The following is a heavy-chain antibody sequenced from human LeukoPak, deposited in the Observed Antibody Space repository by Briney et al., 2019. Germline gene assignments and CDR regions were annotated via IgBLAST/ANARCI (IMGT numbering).Heavy chain of an antibody. V-gene: IGHV1-69*13. CDR3: ARDMDSSSWYYGFDP. CDR1: GGTFSSYA. J-gene: IGHJ5*02. Sequence: GASVKVSCKASGGTFSSYAISWVRQAPGQGLEWMGGIIPIFGTANYAQKFQGRVTITADESASTAYMELRSLRSDDTAVYYCARDMDSSSWYYGFDPWGQGTLVTVSS. D-gene: IGHD6-13*01. CDR2: IIPIFGTA.